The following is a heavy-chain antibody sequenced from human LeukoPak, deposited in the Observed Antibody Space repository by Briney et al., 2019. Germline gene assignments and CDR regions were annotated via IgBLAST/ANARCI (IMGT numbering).Heavy chain of an antibody. Sequence: GASVKVSCKASGYTFSSYDINWVRQATGQGLEWMGWMNPNSGNTGYAQKFQGRVNMTRNTSISTAYMELSRLRSDDAAGYYCARDHNSYYYGSAQIYNWFDPWGQGTLVTVSS. CDR1: GYTFSSYD. CDR3: ARDHNSYYYGSAQIYNWFDP. J-gene: IGHJ5*02. V-gene: IGHV1-8*01. D-gene: IGHD3-10*01. CDR2: MNPNSGNT.